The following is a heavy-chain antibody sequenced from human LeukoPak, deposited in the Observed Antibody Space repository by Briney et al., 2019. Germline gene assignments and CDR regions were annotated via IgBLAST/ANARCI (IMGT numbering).Heavy chain of an antibody. D-gene: IGHD3-10*01. CDR3: ATPLWFGELWGAFDY. J-gene: IGHJ4*02. CDR2: IWYGGSNK. CDR1: GFTFSSYG. V-gene: IGHV3-33*08. Sequence: PGGSLRLSCAASGFTFSSYGMHWVRQAPGKGLEWVAVIWYGGSNKYYADSVKGRFTISRDNSKNSLFVQMNSLRVEDMAVYYCATPLWFGELWGAFDYWGQGTLVTVSS.